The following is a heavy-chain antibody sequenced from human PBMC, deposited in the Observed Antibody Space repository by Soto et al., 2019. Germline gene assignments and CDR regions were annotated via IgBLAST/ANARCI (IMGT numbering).Heavy chain of an antibody. D-gene: IGHD3-16*01. CDR1: GDSISSSIYF. CDR3: ARLLCLYAYRGLLDYFVS. Sequence: PSETLSLTCTVSGDSISSSIYFWAWIHQPPGKGLEYIGNIYYSGTTYYNPSLNSRVTISVDTSNNQFSLNLSSVTAADTAVYFCARLLCLYAYRGLLDYFVSWCKAALVTLS. CDR2: IYYSGTT. J-gene: IGHJ4*02. V-gene: IGHV4-39*01.